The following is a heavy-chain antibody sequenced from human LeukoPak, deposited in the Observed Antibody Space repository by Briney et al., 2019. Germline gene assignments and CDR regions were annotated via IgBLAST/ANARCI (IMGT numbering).Heavy chain of an antibody. V-gene: IGHV1-2*02. D-gene: IGHD3-10*01. J-gene: IGHJ4*02. CDR3: ARVPGSPKNNFDY. Sequence: GASVKVSCKASGYSFSGYYIQWLRQAPGLGPEWMGWMYPKSGDTSYAQKFQGRVTMTRDTSLSTAYMELNKLTSDDSAIYFCARVPGSPKNNFDYWGQGTLVTVS. CDR2: MYPKSGDT. CDR1: GYSFSGYY.